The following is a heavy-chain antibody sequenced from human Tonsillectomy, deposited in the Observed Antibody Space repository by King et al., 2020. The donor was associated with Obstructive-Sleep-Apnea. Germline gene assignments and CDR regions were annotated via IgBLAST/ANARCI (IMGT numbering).Heavy chain of an antibody. CDR3: ATYGDYPGSSFDY. V-gene: IGHV3-30*04. CDR1: GCTFSTYE. D-gene: IGHD4-17*01. Sequence: VQLVESGGGVVQPGRSLRLSCAASGCTFSTYEMHWVRQSPGKGLEWGAVISYDGSEKYYPDSVKGRFTISRDNSKNTLSLQMNSLTTEDTAVFYCATYGDYPGSSFDYWGQGTLVTVSS. CDR2: ISYDGSEK. J-gene: IGHJ4*02.